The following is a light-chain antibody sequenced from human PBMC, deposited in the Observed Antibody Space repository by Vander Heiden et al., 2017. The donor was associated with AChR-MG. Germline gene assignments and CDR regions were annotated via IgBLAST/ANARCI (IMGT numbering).Light chain of an antibody. CDR3: SSFTSSSLVV. Sequence: QSALTHPASVSGSPGQSSTISCTGTSSDVGGYNYVSWYQQHPGKAPKLMIYDVTKRPSGVSNRFSGSKSGNTASLTISGLQAEDEADYYCSSFTSSSLVVFGGGTKLPVL. V-gene: IGLV2-14*01. CDR1: SSDVGGYNY. J-gene: IGLJ2*01. CDR2: DVT.